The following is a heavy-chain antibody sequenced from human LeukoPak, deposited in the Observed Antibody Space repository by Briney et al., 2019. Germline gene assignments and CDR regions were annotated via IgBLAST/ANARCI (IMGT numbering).Heavy chain of an antibody. Sequence: PGGSLRLSCAAPGFNFSSHWMSWVRQAPGKGLEWVANIGQDGTEKNYVDSVKGRFTISRDNAKNSLYLQMSSLRAEDTAVYHCARGYCSGTSCFGAFDMWGQGTMVPVSS. J-gene: IGHJ3*02. CDR1: GFNFSSHW. CDR3: ARGYCSGTSCFGAFDM. V-gene: IGHV3-7*01. D-gene: IGHD2-2*01. CDR2: IGQDGTEK.